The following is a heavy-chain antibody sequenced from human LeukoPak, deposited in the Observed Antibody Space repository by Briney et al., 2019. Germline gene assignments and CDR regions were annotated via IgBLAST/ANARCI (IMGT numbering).Heavy chain of an antibody. Sequence: SVKVSCKASGGTFSSYAISWVRQAPGQGLEWMGRIIPILGIANYAQKFQGRVTITADKSTSTAYMELSSLRSEDTAVYYCARYMVRGVNLSPSLLYYYYGMDVWGQGTTVTVSS. J-gene: IGHJ6*02. CDR2: IIPILGIA. CDR1: GGTFSSYA. D-gene: IGHD3-10*01. CDR3: ARYMVRGVNLSPSLLYYYYGMDV. V-gene: IGHV1-69*04.